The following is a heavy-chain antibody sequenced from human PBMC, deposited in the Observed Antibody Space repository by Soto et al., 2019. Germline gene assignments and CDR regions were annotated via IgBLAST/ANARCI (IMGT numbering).Heavy chain of an antibody. J-gene: IGHJ6*03. CDR2: ISSSGTID. CDR1: GFTLSDYY. V-gene: IGHV3-11*01. Sequence: QVQLVESGGSLVKPGGSLRLSCVASGFTLSDYYMSWIRQAPGKGLEWVSYISSSGTIDNYADSVKGRFTISRDNAKNSLFLQMNGLRAEDTAVYYCARRTMGNYYYMDVWGKGTTVTVSS. D-gene: IGHD3-10*01. CDR3: ARRTMGNYYYMDV.